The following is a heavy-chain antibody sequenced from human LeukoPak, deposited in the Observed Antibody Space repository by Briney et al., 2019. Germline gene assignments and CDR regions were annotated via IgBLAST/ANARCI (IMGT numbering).Heavy chain of an antibody. D-gene: IGHD5-24*01. V-gene: IGHV4-34*01. J-gene: IGHJ6*03. CDR1: GGSFSGYY. CDR3: ARGVEMATITYYYYYMDV. CDR2: INHSGST. Sequence: SETLSLTCAVYGGSFSGYYWSWIRQPPGKGLEWIGEINHSGSTNYNPSLKSRVTISVDTSKNQFSLKLSSVTAADTAVYYCARGVEMATITYYYYYMDVWGKGTTVTVSS.